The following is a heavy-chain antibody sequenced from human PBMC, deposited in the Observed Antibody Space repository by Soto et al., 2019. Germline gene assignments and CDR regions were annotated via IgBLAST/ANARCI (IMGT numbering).Heavy chain of an antibody. J-gene: IGHJ3*02. CDR1: GGSISSYY. CDR3: AREGRASNTFDI. CDR2: IYYSGST. D-gene: IGHD3-10*01. V-gene: IGHV4-59*12. Sequence: SETLSLTCTVSGGSISSYYWSWIRQPPGKGLEWIGYIYYSGSTNYNPSLKSRVTISVDTSKNQLSLKLSSVTAADTAVYYCAREGRASNTFDIWGQGTMVTVSS.